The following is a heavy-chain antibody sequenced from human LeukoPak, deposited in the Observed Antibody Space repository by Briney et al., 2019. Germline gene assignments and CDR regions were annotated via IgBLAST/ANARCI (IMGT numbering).Heavy chain of an antibody. CDR2: IYYSGST. Sequence: SETLSLTCTVSGGSISSYYWSWIRQPPGKGLEWIGYIYYSGSTNYNPSLKSRVTISVDTSKNQFSLKLSSVTAADTAVYYCARDTRGYNYGSAGGVDYWGQGTLVTVSS. J-gene: IGHJ4*02. CDR3: ARDTRGYNYGSAGGVDY. CDR1: GGSISSYY. V-gene: IGHV4-59*01. D-gene: IGHD5-18*01.